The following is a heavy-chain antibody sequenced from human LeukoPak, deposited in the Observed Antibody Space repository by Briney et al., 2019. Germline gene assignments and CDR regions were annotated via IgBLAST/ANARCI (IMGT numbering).Heavy chain of an antibody. J-gene: IGHJ6*03. D-gene: IGHD3-3*01. CDR3: ARECDFWSGYYYYYYMDV. CDR2: MNPNSGNT. V-gene: IGHV1-8*01. Sequence: ASVKVSCKASGYTFTSYDINWVRQATGQGLEWMGWMNPNSGNTGYAQKFQGRVTMTRNTSISTAYMELSSLRSEDTAVYYCARECDFWSGYYYYYYMDVWGKGTTVTVSS. CDR1: GYTFTSYD.